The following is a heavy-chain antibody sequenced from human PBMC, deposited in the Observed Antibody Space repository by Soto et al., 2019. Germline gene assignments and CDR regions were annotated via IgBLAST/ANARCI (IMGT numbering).Heavy chain of an antibody. V-gene: IGHV1-46*01. CDR2: INPSGGSA. J-gene: IGHJ1*01. D-gene: IGHD3-22*01. CDR3: AREGVVINSYSYYYDSSGHITSMQY. Sequence: ASVKVSCKASGYSFTSYYMHWARQAPGQGLKWMGMINPSGGSARYAQKFQGRVTMTRDTSTSTVYMGLRSLRHEDTAVYYCAREGVVINSYSYYYDSSGHITSMQYWGQGTLVAVSS. CDR1: GYSFTSYY.